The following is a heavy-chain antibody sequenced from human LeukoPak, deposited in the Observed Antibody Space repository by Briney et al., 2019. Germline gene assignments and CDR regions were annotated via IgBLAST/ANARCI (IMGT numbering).Heavy chain of an antibody. Sequence: SETLSLTCIVSGGSISSGSYYWSWIRQPAGKGLEWIGRVFTSGSTDYNPSFKSRVTISVDTSKEQVSLRLSSVTAADTAVYYCARDLPGQYGFDIWGQGTMVTVSS. CDR3: ARDLPGQYGFDI. CDR2: VFTSGST. CDR1: GGSISSGSYY. D-gene: IGHD1-14*01. V-gene: IGHV4-61*02. J-gene: IGHJ3*02.